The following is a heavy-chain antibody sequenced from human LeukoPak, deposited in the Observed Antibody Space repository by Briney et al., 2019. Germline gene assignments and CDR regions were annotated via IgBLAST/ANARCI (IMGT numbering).Heavy chain of an antibody. V-gene: IGHV3-53*01. D-gene: IGHD4-23*01. CDR2: IYSGGTT. J-gene: IGHJ4*02. Sequence: GGSLRLSCAASGFTVSSSYMNWVRQAPGKGLEWVSLIYSGGTTYYADSVKGRITISRDNSKNTLYLQMNSLRAEDTAVYYCARRGDGGRSFDYWGQGTLVTVSS. CDR1: GFTVSSSY. CDR3: ARRGDGGRSFDY.